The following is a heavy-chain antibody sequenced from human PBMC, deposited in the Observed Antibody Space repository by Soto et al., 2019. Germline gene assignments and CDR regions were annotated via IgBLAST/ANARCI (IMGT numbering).Heavy chain of an antibody. CDR3: ARPREGYYGMDV. CDR2: IYYSGST. J-gene: IGHJ6*02. CDR1: GGSISSSSYY. D-gene: IGHD1-26*01. Sequence: QLQLQESGPGLVKPSETLSLTCTVSGGSISSSSYYWGWIRQPPGKGLEWIGSIYYSGSTYYNPSLKSRXXIXVXXSKNQFSLKLSSVTAADTAVYYCARPREGYYGMDVWGQGTTVTVSS. V-gene: IGHV4-39*01.